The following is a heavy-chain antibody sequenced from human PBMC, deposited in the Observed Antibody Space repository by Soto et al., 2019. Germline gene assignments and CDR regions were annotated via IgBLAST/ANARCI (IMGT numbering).Heavy chain of an antibody. D-gene: IGHD2-15*01. CDR3: ARVVAAQQTCAFDI. J-gene: IGHJ3*02. CDR2: ISAYNGNT. V-gene: IGHV1-18*01. Sequence: ASVKVSCKASGYTFTSYGISWVRQAPGQGLEWMGWISAYNGNTNYAQKLQGRVTMTTDTSTSTAYMELRSLRSDDTAVYYCARVVAAQQTCAFDIWGQGTMVTVSS. CDR1: GYTFTSYG.